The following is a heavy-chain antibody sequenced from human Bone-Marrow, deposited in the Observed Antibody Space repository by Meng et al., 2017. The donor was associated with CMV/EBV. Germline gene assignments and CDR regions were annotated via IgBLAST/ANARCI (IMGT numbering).Heavy chain of an antibody. D-gene: IGHD2-2*01. V-gene: IGHV3-23*03. Sequence: GESLKISCAASGFTFSSYSMSWVRQAPGKGLEWVSVIYSGGSTTSYADSVKGRFTISRDNSKNTLFLQMNSLRAEDTAVYYCARAQAPGYCSSTSCLPHYYYYYGMDVWGQGTTVIVSS. CDR1: GFTFSSYS. J-gene: IGHJ6*02. CDR3: ARAQAPGYCSSTSCLPHYYYYYGMDV. CDR2: IYSGGSTT.